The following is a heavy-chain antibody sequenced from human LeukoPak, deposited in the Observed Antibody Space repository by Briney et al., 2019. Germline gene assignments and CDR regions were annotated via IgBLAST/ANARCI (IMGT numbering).Heavy chain of an antibody. D-gene: IGHD1-26*01. CDR2: MNPNSGNT. CDR3: ASLTASYSGSYPRDAFDI. Sequence: ASVKVSCKASGYTFTSYDINWVRQATGQGLEWMGWMNPNSGNTGYAQKFQGRVTITRNTSISTAYMELSSLRSEDTAVYYCASLTASYSGSYPRDAFDIWGQGTMVTVSS. V-gene: IGHV1-8*03. J-gene: IGHJ3*02. CDR1: GYTFTSYD.